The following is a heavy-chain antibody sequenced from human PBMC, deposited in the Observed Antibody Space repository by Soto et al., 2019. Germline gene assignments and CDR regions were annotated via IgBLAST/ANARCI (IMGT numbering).Heavy chain of an antibody. Sequence: SQTLSLTCALSGDSVSSNSAAWSWIRQSPSRGLEWLGRTYYRSKWYNNYAVSVKRRITINPDTSKNQFTLQLNSVTPGDTAVYYCARDRLGDGYNYYWGQGTLVTVSS. CDR3: ARDRLGDGYNYY. D-gene: IGHD5-12*01. V-gene: IGHV6-1*01. CDR2: TYYRSKWYN. J-gene: IGHJ4*02. CDR1: GDSVSSNSAA.